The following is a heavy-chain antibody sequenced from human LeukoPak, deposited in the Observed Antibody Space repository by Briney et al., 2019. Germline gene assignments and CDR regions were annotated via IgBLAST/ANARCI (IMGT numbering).Heavy chain of an antibody. J-gene: IGHJ4*02. CDR1: GFTFSSYA. CDR3: ARTTTVVTIPFDY. CDR2: ISGSGGST. D-gene: IGHD4-23*01. Sequence: GGSLRLSCAASGFTFSSYAMSWVRQAPGKGLEWVSAISGSGGSTYYADSVKGRFTISRDNSKNTLYLQMNSLRAEDTAVYYCARTTTVVTIPFDYWGQGTLVTVSS. V-gene: IGHV3-23*01.